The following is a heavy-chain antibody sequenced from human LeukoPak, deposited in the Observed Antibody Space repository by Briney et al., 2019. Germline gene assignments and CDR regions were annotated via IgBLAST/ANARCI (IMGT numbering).Heavy chain of an antibody. V-gene: IGHV3-7*01. Sequence: GGSLRLSCAASGFTFTNNFMSWVRQVPGKGLEWVANIKQDGSEKTHADSVRGRFTIFRDNAKDSVYLQMNSLRAEDSAIYYCAREGFYFFDFWGQGTLVTVSS. CDR3: AREGFYFFDF. CDR1: GFTFTNNF. CDR2: IKQDGSEK. J-gene: IGHJ4*01.